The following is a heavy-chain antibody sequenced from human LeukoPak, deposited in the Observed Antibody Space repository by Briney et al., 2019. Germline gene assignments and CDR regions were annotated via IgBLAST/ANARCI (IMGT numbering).Heavy chain of an antibody. CDR3: ARGLGELPLGY. Sequence: KPSETLSLTCTVSGGSISSYYWSWIRQPPGKGLEWIGEINHSGSTNYNPSLKSRVTISVDTSKNQFSLKLSSVTAADTAVYYCARGLGELPLGYWGQGTLVTVSS. CDR1: GGSISSYY. D-gene: IGHD1-26*01. CDR2: INHSGST. J-gene: IGHJ4*02. V-gene: IGHV4-34*01.